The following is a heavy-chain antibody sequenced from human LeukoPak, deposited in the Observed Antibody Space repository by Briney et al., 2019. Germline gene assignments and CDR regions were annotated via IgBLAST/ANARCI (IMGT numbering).Heavy chain of an antibody. D-gene: IGHD2-8*01. Sequence: PGGSLRLSCAASGFTFSNYWMHWVRQVPGKGRVWVSRPNREGSITSYAGSVKGRFTISRDNTRNTLYLQMNRLRAEASAVYYCARGVYPGSKIDYWGQGTLVTVSS. J-gene: IGHJ4*02. V-gene: IGHV3-74*01. CDR1: GFTFSNYW. CDR3: ARGVYPGSKIDY. CDR2: PNREGSIT.